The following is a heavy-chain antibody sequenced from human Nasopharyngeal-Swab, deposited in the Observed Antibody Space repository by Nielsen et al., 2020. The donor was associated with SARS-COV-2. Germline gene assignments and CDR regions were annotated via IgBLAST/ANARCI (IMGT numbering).Heavy chain of an antibody. D-gene: IGHD3-22*01. CDR2: IYHSGST. CDR3: ASPQGSSGHYYMDV. J-gene: IGHJ6*03. V-gene: IGHV4-4*02. Sequence: VRQAPGKGLEWIGEIYHSGSTNYNPSLKSRVTISVDTSKNQFSLKLSSVTAADTAVYYCASPQGSSGHYYMDVWGKGTTVTVSS.